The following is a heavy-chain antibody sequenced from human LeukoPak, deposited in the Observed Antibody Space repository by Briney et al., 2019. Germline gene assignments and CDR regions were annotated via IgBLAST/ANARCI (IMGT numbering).Heavy chain of an antibody. CDR2: ISGSGGST. CDR3: AKGEDRGYCSSTSCYNWGFDAFDI. CDR1: GFTFSSYA. Sequence: PGGSLRLSCAASGFTFSSYAMSWVRQAPGKGLEWVSAISGSGGSTYYADSVKGRFTISRDNSKNTLYLQMNSLRAEDTAVYYCAKGEDRGYCSSTSCYNWGFDAFDIWGQGTMVTVSS. D-gene: IGHD2-2*02. V-gene: IGHV3-23*01. J-gene: IGHJ3*02.